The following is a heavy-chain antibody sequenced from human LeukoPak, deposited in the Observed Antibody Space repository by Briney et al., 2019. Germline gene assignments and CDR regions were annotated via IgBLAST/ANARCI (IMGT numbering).Heavy chain of an antibody. Sequence: ASLKVSCKASGYTFTGPIMYWGRQAPGQRLERMGWMNPNTGDTNYAQSFQGRLAMTRDTTISTAYMELSRLTSDDTAVYYCASYPRYMSSPPFDYWGQGTLLTVSS. CDR2: MNPNTGDT. J-gene: IGHJ4*02. CDR1: GYTFTGPI. CDR3: ASYPRYMSSPPFDY. V-gene: IGHV1-2*02. D-gene: IGHD3-9*01.